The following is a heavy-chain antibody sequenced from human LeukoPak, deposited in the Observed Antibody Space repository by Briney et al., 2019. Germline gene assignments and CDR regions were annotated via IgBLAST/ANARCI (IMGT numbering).Heavy chain of an antibody. V-gene: IGHV3-21*01. CDR2: ISSSSSYI. CDR1: RFTFSSYS. CDR3: ARVPLDNSGYYFDY. Sequence: PGGSLRLSCAASRFTFSSYSMNWVRQAPGKGLEWVSSISSSSSYIYYADSVKGRFTISRDNAKNSLYLQMNSLRAEDTAVYYCARVPLDNSGYYFDYWGQGTLVTVSS. D-gene: IGHD1-1*01. J-gene: IGHJ4*02.